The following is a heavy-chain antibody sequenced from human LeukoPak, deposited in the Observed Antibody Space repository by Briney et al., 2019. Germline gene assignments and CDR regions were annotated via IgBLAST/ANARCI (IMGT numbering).Heavy chain of an antibody. J-gene: IGHJ4*02. CDR3: ARENGDYAIDY. CDR2: ISAYDGDT. D-gene: IGHD4-17*01. CDR1: GYTLISYG. Sequence: ASVKVSCKASGYTLISYGINWVRQAPGQGLEWMGWISAYDGDTNYAHKFQGRVTMTTDTSTRTASMELRSLRSDDTAVYYCARENGDYAIDYWGQGTLVTVSS. V-gene: IGHV1-18*01.